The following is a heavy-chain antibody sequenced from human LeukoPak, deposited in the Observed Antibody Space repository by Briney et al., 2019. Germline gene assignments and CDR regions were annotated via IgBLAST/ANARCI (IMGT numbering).Heavy chain of an antibody. Sequence: ASVKVSCKASGYTFTGHYMHWVRQAPGQGLEWMGWINPNSGGTNYAQKFQGRVTMTRDTSISTAYMELSRLRSDDTAVYYCARSEYGGYCNRISCYPVPYWGQGTLVTVSS. V-gene: IGHV1-2*02. J-gene: IGHJ4*02. CDR2: INPNSGGT. CDR3: ARSEYGGYCNRISCYPVPY. D-gene: IGHD2-2*01. CDR1: GYTFTGHY.